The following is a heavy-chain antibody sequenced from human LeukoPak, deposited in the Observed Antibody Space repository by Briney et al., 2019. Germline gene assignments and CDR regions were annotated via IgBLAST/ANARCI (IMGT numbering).Heavy chain of an antibody. CDR1: GFTFSSYS. D-gene: IGHD3-10*02. Sequence: GGSLRLSCAAYGFTFSSYSMNWVRQAPGKGLEWVSYTSSSGSTIYYADSVKGRFTISRDNAKNSLYLQMNSLRAEDTAVYYCAELGITMIGGVWGKGTTVTISS. CDR3: AELGITMIGGV. CDR2: TSSSGSTI. V-gene: IGHV3-48*04. J-gene: IGHJ6*04.